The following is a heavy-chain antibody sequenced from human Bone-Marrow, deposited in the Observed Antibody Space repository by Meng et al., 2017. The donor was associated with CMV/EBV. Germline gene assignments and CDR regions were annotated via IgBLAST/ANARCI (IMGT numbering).Heavy chain of an antibody. CDR1: GYTFTGYY. CDR2: INPNSGGT. V-gene: IGHV1-2*02. J-gene: IGHJ5*02. D-gene: IGHD2-2*01. Sequence: ASVKVSCKASGYTFTGYYMHWVRQAPGQGLEWMGWINPNSGGTNYAQKFQGRVTMTRDTSISTAYMELSRLRSDDTAVYYCASSRYCSSTSCYLFYPWGQGTLVTVSS. CDR3: ASSRYCSSTSCYLFYP.